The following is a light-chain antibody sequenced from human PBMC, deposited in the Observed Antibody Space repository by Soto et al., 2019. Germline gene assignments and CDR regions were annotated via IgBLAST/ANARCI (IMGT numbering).Light chain of an antibody. CDR1: QSVGRN. Sequence: EIVVTQSPGTLSVSPGDRATLSCRASQSVGRNLAWYQQKPGQAPTLLIYAASTRATGLPARFSGSGSGTDFTLTISSLQSEDFAVYYCQEYSKWPLFTFGPGTRVDIK. CDR3: QEYSKWPLFT. CDR2: AAS. V-gene: IGKV3-15*01. J-gene: IGKJ3*01.